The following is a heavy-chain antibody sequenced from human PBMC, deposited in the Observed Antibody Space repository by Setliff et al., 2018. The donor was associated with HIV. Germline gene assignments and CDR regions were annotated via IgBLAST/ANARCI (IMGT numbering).Heavy chain of an antibody. CDR2: INPNNGDT. CDR3: ARSGAGYSTGPLYYYMDV. CDR1: RYTFTDYY. D-gene: IGHD5-18*01. Sequence: GASVKVSCKASRYTFTDYYMHWVRQAPGQGLEWMGWINPNNGDTNYAQNFQDRVSMTRDTSISTVYMELSRLGSDDTAVYYCARSGAGYSTGPLYYYMDVWGKGTTVTVSS. V-gene: IGHV1-2*02. J-gene: IGHJ6*03.